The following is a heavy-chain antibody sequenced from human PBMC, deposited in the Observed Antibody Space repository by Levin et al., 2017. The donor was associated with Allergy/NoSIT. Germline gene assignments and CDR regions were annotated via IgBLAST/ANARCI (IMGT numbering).Heavy chain of an antibody. J-gene: IGHJ5*02. CDR2: MNPNSGNT. D-gene: IGHD3-3*01. V-gene: IGHV1-8*01. Sequence: GESLKISCKASGYTFTSYDINWVRQATGQGLEWMGWMNPNSGNTGYAQKFQGRVTMTRNTSISTAYMELSSLRSEDTAVYYCARGTGVRTYYDFWSGLYNWFDPWGQGTLVTVSS. CDR3: ARGTGVRTYYDFWSGLYNWFDP. CDR1: GYTFTSYD.